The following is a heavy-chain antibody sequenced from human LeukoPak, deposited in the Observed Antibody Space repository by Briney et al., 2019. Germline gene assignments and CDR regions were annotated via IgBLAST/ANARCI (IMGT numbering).Heavy chain of an antibody. CDR2: ISSSSSYI. CDR3: ARDRENYYDSSGYFQH. V-gene: IGHV3-21*01. D-gene: IGHD3-22*01. Sequence: GGSLRLSCAASGFTFSSYSMNWVRQAPGKGLEWVSSISSSSSYIYYADSVKGRFTISRDNAKNSLYLQMNSLRAEDTAVYYCARDRENYYDSSGYFQHWGQGTLVTVSS. J-gene: IGHJ1*01. CDR1: GFTFSSYS.